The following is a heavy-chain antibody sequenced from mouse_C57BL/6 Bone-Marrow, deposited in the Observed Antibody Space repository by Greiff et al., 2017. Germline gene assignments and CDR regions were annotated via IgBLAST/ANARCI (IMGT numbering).Heavy chain of an antibody. Sequence: QVHVKQSGAELVKPGASVKMSCKASGYTFTSYWITWVHQRPGQGLEWIGDIYPGSGSTHSNEKCKSKAKLTVDTSCSTTYMQLSRLTSEDSAVYYCARRRTTVVRYWGQGTTLTVAS. J-gene: IGHJ2*01. V-gene: IGHV1-55*01. CDR2: IYPGSGST. D-gene: IGHD1-1*01. CDR3: ARRRTTVVRY. CDR1: GYTFTSYW.